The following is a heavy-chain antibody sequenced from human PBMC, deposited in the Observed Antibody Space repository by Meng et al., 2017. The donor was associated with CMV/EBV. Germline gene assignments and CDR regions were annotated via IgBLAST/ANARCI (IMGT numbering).Heavy chain of an antibody. Sequence: GSLRLSCTVPGGSISSSSYYWGWIRQPPGKGLEWIGSIYYSGSTYYNPSLKSRVTISVDTSKNQFSLKLSSVTAADTAVYYCAIAARPHYGMDVWGQGTTVTVSS. D-gene: IGHD6-6*01. V-gene: IGHV4-39*07. J-gene: IGHJ6*02. CDR2: IYYSGST. CDR1: GGSISSSSYY. CDR3: AIAARPHYGMDV.